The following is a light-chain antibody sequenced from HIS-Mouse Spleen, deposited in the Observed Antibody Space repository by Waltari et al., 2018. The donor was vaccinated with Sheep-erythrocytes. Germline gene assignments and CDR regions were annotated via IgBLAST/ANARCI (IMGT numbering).Light chain of an antibody. V-gene: IGLV2-14*03. Sequence: QSALTQPRSVSGSPGQSISISCTGTSSDVGGYNYVSWYQQHPGKAPKLMIYDVSNRPSGVSNGFSGSKSGNTASLTISGLQAEDEADYYCSSYTSSSSYVFGTGTKVTVL. CDR1: SSDVGGYNY. CDR2: DVS. J-gene: IGLJ1*01. CDR3: SSYTSSSSYV.